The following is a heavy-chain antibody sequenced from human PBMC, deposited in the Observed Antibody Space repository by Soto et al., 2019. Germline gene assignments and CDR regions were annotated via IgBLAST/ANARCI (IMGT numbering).Heavy chain of an antibody. D-gene: IGHD1-7*01. Sequence: SETLSLTCTVSGGSISSYYWSWIRQPAGKGLEWIGRIYTSGSTNYNPSLKSRVTMSVDTSKNQFSLKLSSVTAADTAVYYCARELELKRDYYYYGMDVWGQGTTVTVSS. CDR1: GGSISSYY. J-gene: IGHJ6*02. CDR3: ARELELKRDYYYYGMDV. CDR2: IYTSGST. V-gene: IGHV4-4*07.